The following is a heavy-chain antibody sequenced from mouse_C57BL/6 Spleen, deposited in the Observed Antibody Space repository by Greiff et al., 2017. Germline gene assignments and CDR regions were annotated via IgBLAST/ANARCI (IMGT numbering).Heavy chain of an antibody. CDR3: ARYGNPPFAY. CDR2: IDPSDSET. D-gene: IGHD2-1*01. CDR1: GYTFTSYW. V-gene: IGHV1-52*01. J-gene: IGHJ3*01. Sequence: QVQLQQSGAELVRPGSSVKLSCKASGYTFTSYWMHWVKQRPIQGLEWIGNIDPSDSETHYNQKFKDKATLTVDKSSSTAYMQLSSLTSEDSAVYYCARYGNPPFAYWGQGTLVTVSA.